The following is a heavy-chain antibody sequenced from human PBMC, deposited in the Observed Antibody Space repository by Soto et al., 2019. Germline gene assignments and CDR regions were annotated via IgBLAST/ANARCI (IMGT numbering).Heavy chain of an antibody. J-gene: IGHJ6*02. CDR3: ARDDGDYYYYGMDV. CDR1: GFTFSSYA. CDR2: ISGSGGST. V-gene: IGHV3-23*01. Sequence: EVQLLESGGGLVQPGGSLRLSCAASGFTFSSYAMSWVRQAPGKWLEWVSAISGSGGSTYYADSVKGRFTISRDNSKNTLYLQMNSLRAEDTAVYYCARDDGDYYYYGMDVWGQGTTVTVSS. D-gene: IGHD2-8*01.